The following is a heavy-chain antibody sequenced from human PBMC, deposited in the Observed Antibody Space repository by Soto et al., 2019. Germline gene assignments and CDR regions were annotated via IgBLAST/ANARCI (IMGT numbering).Heavy chain of an antibody. CDR3: ATSRISIAVXXEAGYYFDY. D-gene: IGHD6-19*01. CDR1: GYIFTGYY. Sequence: GASVKVSCXASGYIFTGYYMHWVRQAPGQGLEWMGWINPNSGDTNYTQKFQGWVTMTRDTSISTAYMELSRLRSDDTAVYYCATSRISIAVXXEAGYYFDYWGQGTLVTVSS. CDR2: INPNSGDT. J-gene: IGHJ4*02. V-gene: IGHV1-2*04.